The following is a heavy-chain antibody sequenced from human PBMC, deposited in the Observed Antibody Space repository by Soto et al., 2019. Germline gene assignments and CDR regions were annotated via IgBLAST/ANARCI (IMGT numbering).Heavy chain of an antibody. CDR2: INPSGGST. Sequence: ASVKVSCKASGYTFTSYYMHWVRQAPGQGLEWMGIINPSGGSTSYAQKFQGRVTMTRDTSTSTVYMELSSLRSEDTAVYYCARGPVLRFLEWSYYYYMDVWGKGTTVTVSS. V-gene: IGHV1-46*03. CDR3: ARGPVLRFLEWSYYYYMDV. J-gene: IGHJ6*03. CDR1: GYTFTSYY. D-gene: IGHD3-3*01.